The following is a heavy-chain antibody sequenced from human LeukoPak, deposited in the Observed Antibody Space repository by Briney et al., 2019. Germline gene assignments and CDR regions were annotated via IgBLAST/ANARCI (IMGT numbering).Heavy chain of an antibody. V-gene: IGHV1-2*02. Sequence: ASVKVSCKASGYTFTGYYMRWVRQAPGQGLEWMGWINPNSGGTNYAQKFQGRLPMPRATSISTAYMELSRLRSDDTAVYYCASDLHHITMIVVVISGGPNAFDLRGQGTMVTVSS. D-gene: IGHD3-22*01. J-gene: IGHJ3*01. CDR3: ASDLHHITMIVVVISGGPNAFDL. CDR1: GYTFTGYY. CDR2: INPNSGGT.